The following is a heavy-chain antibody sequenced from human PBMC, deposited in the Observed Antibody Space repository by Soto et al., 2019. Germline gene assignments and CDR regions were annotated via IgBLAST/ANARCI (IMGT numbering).Heavy chain of an antibody. Sequence: PGGSLRLSCAASGFTFSSYAMSWVRQAPGKGLEWVSAISGSGGSTYYADSVRGRFTISRDNSKNTLYLQMNSLRAEDTAVYYCVMELIRSNDAFDIWGQGTMVTVSS. D-gene: IGHD1-26*01. J-gene: IGHJ3*02. CDR1: GFTFSSYA. CDR3: VMELIRSNDAFDI. V-gene: IGHV3-23*01. CDR2: ISGSGGST.